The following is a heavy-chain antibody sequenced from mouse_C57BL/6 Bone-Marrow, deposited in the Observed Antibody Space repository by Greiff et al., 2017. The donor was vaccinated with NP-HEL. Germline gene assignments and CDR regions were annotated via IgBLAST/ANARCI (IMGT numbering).Heavy chain of an antibody. Sequence: ESGAELVKPGASVKLSCKASGYTFTSYWMHWVKQRPGQGLEWIGMIHPNSGSTNYNEKFKSKATLTVDKSSSTAYMQLSSLTSEDSAVYYCARSPLSYYFDYWGQGTTLTVSS. CDR3: ARSPLSYYFDY. D-gene: IGHD6-1*01. CDR1: GYTFTSYW. J-gene: IGHJ2*01. CDR2: IHPNSGST. V-gene: IGHV1-64*01.